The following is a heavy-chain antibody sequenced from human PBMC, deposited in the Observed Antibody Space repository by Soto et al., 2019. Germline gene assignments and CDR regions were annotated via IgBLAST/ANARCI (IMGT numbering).Heavy chain of an antibody. CDR1: GDSVSTNSAT. V-gene: IGHV6-1*01. CDR2: TYYRSNWYT. Sequence: SQTLSLTCAISGDSVSTNSATWDWIRQSPSRGLEWLGRTYYRSNWYTDYAVSVKGRITISPDTSNNQLSLQLNSVTPDDTAVYYCARLIGFSWLESWGQETLVTVAS. J-gene: IGHJ5*01. CDR3: ARLIGFSWLES. D-gene: IGHD2-15*01.